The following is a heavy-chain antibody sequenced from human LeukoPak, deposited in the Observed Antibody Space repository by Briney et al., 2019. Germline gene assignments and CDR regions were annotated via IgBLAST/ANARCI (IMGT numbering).Heavy chain of an antibody. J-gene: IGHJ4*02. D-gene: IGHD3-10*01. CDR2: IKQDGSEK. V-gene: IGHV3-7*03. CDR1: GFTFSSYW. CDR3: ARDKEVCYYASGSLGY. Sequence: TGGSLRLSCAASGFTFSSYWMSWVRQAPGKGLEWVANIKQDGSEKYYVDSVKGRFTISRDNAKNSLYLQMNSLRAEDAAVYYCARDKEVCYYASGSLGYWGQGTLVTVSS.